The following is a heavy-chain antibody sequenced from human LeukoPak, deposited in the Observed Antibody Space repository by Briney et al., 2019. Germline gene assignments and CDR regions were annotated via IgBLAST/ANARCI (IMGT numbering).Heavy chain of an antibody. CDR2: ISGSGGNT. CDR1: GFTFSSYA. CDR3: AKLRDTTGYSPVDY. J-gene: IGHJ4*02. D-gene: IGHD3-22*01. V-gene: IGHV3-23*01. Sequence: PPGGSLRLSCAASGFTFSSYAMSWVRQAPGKGLEWVSGISGSGGNTYYADSVKGRFTISRDSSRNTLYLQMNSLRAEDTALYYCAKLRDTTGYSPVDYWGQGTLVTVSS.